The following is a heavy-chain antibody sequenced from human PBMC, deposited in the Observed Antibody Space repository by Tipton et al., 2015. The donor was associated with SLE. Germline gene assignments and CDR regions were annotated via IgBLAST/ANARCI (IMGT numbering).Heavy chain of an antibody. CDR2: ISYDGSNK. V-gene: IGHV3-30-3*01. CDR3: ARESPLAGNAFDI. CDR1: GFTFGDYA. Sequence: SLRLSCTASGFTFGDYAMHWVRQAPGKGLEWVAIISYDGSNKYSTDSLKGRFTVSRDNAKNSLYLQINRLRAEDTAVYYCARESPLAGNAFDIWGQGTMVTVSS. D-gene: IGHD6-19*01. J-gene: IGHJ3*02.